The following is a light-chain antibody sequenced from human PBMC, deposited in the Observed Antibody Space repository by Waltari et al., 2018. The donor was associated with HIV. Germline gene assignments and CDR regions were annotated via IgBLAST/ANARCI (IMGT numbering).Light chain of an antibody. CDR2: RKN. Sequence: QSVLTQPPSASGTPGQRVTISCSGSSSNIGSNYVYWYQQLPGTAPKLLIYRKNQRPSGVPDRFPGSKSGTSASRAISGLRSEDEADYYCAAWNDSLSGRVFGTGTKVTVL. CDR3: AAWNDSLSGRV. J-gene: IGLJ1*01. CDR1: SSNIGSNY. V-gene: IGLV1-47*01.